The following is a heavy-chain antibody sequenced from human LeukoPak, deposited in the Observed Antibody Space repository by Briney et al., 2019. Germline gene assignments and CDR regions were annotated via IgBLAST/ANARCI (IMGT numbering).Heavy chain of an antibody. CDR2: ITPTTSYI. CDR3: ARLRRTSDSSGYYYYYDY. CDR1: GLGFSSFS. V-gene: IGHV3-21*01. Sequence: PGGSLRLSCAASGLGFSSFSFNWIRQAPGKGLEWVSSITPTTSYIYYADSVRGRFTISRENAKNALYLQMNRLRAEDTAVYYCARLRRTSDSSGYYYYYDYWGQGTLVTVFS. D-gene: IGHD3-22*01. J-gene: IGHJ4*02.